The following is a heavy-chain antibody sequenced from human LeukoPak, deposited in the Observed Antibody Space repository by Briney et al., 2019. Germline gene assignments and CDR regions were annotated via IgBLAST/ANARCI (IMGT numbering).Heavy chain of an antibody. CDR3: ARELDGPEGGYYFDY. V-gene: IGHV1-69*13. J-gene: IGHJ4*02. CDR2: IIPISGTA. Sequence: GASVKVSCKASGGTFSSYAISWVRQAPGQGLEWMGGIIPISGTANYAQKFQGRVTITADESTSTAYMELSSLRSEDTAVYYCARELDGPEGGYYFDYWGQGTLVTVSS. CDR1: GGTFSSYA. D-gene: IGHD1-1*01.